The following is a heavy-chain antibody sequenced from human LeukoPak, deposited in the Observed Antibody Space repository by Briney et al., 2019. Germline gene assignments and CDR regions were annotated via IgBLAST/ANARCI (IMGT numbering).Heavy chain of an antibody. V-gene: IGHV4-34*01. J-gene: IGHJ3*02. CDR2: INHSGST. CDR3: ARRDPPLGWNDGDAFDI. Sequence: SETLSLTCVVYGGSFSGYYWSWIRQPPGKGLEWIGEINHSGSTNYHPSLKSRVTISVDTSKNQFSLKLSSVTAADTAVYYCARRDPPLGWNDGDAFDIWGQGTMVTVSS. D-gene: IGHD1-1*01. CDR1: GGSFSGYY.